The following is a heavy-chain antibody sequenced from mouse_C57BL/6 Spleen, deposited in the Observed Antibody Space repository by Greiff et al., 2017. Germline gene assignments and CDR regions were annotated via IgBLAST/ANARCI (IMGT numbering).Heavy chain of an antibody. D-gene: IGHD2-4*01. CDR3: ARNDYDRSWFAY. Sequence: QVQLKESGPGLVQPSQSLSITCTVSGFSLTSYGVHWVRQSPGKGLEWLGVIWCGGSTDYNAAFISRLSISKDNSKSQVFFKMNSLQADDTAIYYCARNDYDRSWFAYWGQGTLVTVSA. CDR1: GFSLTSYG. V-gene: IGHV2-2*01. J-gene: IGHJ3*01. CDR2: IWCGGST.